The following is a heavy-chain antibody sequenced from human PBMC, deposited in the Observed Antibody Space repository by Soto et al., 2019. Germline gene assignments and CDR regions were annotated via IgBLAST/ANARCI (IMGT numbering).Heavy chain of an antibody. CDR1: GFTFSSYA. CDR2: ISYDGSNK. V-gene: IGHV3-30-3*01. CDR3: ARDQYYDFWSGYYRTRYYYYGMDV. J-gene: IGHJ6*02. D-gene: IGHD3-3*01. Sequence: SLRLSCAASGFTFSSYAMHWVRQAPGKGLEWVAVISYDGSNKYYADSVKGRFTISRDNSKNTLYLQMNSLRAEDTAVYYCARDQYYDFWSGYYRTRYYYYGMDVWGQGTTVTVSS.